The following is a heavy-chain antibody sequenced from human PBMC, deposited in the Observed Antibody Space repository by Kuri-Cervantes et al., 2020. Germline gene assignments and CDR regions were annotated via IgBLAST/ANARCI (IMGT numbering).Heavy chain of an antibody. Sequence: GESLKISCAASGFTASSNYMSWVRQAPGKGLEWVSVIYSGGSTYYADSVKGRFTISRDNSKNTLYLQMNSLRAEDTAVYYCARELEGYPYGMDVWGQGTTVTVSS. J-gene: IGHJ6*02. V-gene: IGHV3-53*01. D-gene: IGHD3-3*01. CDR3: ARELEGYPYGMDV. CDR1: GFTASSNY. CDR2: IYSGGST.